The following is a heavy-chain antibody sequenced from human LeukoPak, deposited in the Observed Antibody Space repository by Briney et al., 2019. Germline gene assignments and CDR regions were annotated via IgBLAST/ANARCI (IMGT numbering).Heavy chain of an antibody. CDR3: ARGRLGIQLWLRGVFDY. J-gene: IGHJ4*02. Sequence: ASVKVSCKASGYTFTGYYMHWVRQAPGQGLEWMGWINPNSGGTNYVQEFQGRVTMTRDTSISTAYMELSRLRSDDTAVYYCARGRLGIQLWLRGVFDYWGQGTLVTVSS. CDR2: INPNSGGT. D-gene: IGHD5-18*01. V-gene: IGHV1-2*02. CDR1: GYTFTGYY.